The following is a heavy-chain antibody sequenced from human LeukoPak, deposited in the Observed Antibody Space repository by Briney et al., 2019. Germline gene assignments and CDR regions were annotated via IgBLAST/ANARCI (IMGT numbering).Heavy chain of an antibody. CDR2: IYYSGST. J-gene: IGHJ4*02. CDR3: ARGRRSPLCYFAD. CDR1: GGSISSYY. V-gene: IGHV4-59*08. D-gene: IGHD2-21*02. Sequence: SKALSLTCTVSGGSISSYYWSSIRQPPGKGLEWIGYIYYSGSTNYNPSLKSRVTISVDTSKNQFSLKLSSVTAADTAVYYCARGRRSPLCYFADWGQGTLVTVSS.